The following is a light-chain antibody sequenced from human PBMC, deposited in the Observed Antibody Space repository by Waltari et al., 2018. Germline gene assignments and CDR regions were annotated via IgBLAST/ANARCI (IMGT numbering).Light chain of an antibody. J-gene: IGKJ4*01. CDR1: QSVSSY. Sequence: EIVLTQSPAPLSLSPGERAPLSCRASQSVSSYLAWYQQKPGQAPRLLIYDASNRATGSTARFSGSGSGTDFTLTSSSLEPEDFAVYYCQQRSNWPPLTFGGGTKVEIK. CDR2: DAS. CDR3: QQRSNWPPLT. V-gene: IGKV3-11*01.